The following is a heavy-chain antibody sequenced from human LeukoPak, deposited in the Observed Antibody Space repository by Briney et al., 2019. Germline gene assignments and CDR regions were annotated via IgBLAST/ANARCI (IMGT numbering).Heavy chain of an antibody. V-gene: IGHV4-39*06. CDR3: ARGSRWYYDSSGYYLADY. D-gene: IGHD3-22*01. J-gene: IGHJ4*02. CDR2: IYYSGST. CDR1: GGSISSSSYY. Sequence: SETLSLTCTVSGGSISSSSYYWGWIRQPPGKGLEWIGSIYYSGSTYYNPSLKSRVTISVDTSKNQFTLKLSSVTAADTAVYYCARGSRWYYDSSGYYLADYWGQGTLVTVSS.